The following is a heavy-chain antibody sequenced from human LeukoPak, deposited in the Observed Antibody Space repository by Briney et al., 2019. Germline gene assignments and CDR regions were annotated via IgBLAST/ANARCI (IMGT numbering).Heavy chain of an antibody. Sequence: GGSLRLSCTASGFTFGDYAMSWFRQAPGKGLERVGFIRSKAYGGTTEYAASVKGRFTISRDDSKSIAYLQMNSLKTEDTAVYYCTREGDYDYVWGSYRYYYYMDVWGKGTTVTVSS. V-gene: IGHV3-49*03. D-gene: IGHD3-16*02. CDR2: IRSKAYGGTT. CDR3: TREGDYDYVWGSYRYYYYMDV. J-gene: IGHJ6*03. CDR1: GFTFGDYA.